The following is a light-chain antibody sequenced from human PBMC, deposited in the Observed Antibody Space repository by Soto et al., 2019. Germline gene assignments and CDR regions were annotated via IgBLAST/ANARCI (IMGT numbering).Light chain of an antibody. J-gene: IGLJ2*01. CDR2: EVS. CDR3: ISYAGSNNLV. Sequence: QSVLTQPPSASGSPGQSVTISCTGTSSDVGGYNYVSWYQQHPGKVPKLMIYEVSKRPSGVPDRFSGSKSGNTASLTVSGLQAEDEADYYCISYAGSNNLVFGAGTKLTVL. CDR1: SSDVGGYNY. V-gene: IGLV2-8*01.